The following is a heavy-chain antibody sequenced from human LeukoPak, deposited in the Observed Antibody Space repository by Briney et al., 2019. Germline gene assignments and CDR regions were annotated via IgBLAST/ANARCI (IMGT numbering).Heavy chain of an antibody. CDR2: IYYSGST. Sequence: SGTLSLTCTVSGGSISSCSYYWGWLPPPPGKGLEWIVSIYYSGSTYYNPSRRSRITISVDTSKNQFSLKLSSVTSADTAVYYCARQDYGSGKYYYYYGMDVWGQGTTVTVSS. CDR3: ARQDYGSGKYYYYYGMDV. J-gene: IGHJ6*02. V-gene: IGHV4-39*01. CDR1: GGSISSCSYY. D-gene: IGHD3-10*01.